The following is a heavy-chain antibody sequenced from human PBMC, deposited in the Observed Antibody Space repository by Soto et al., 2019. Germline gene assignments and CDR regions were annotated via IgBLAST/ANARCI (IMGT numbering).Heavy chain of an antibody. CDR3: AARGYGMDV. CDR1: GYSFTSYW. J-gene: IGHJ6*02. Sequence: GESLKISCKGSGYSFTSYWISWVRQMPGKGLEWMGRIDPSDSYTNYSPSFQGHVTISADKSISTAYLQWSSLKASDNAMYYWAARGYGMDVWGQGTTVTVSS. CDR2: IDPSDSYT. V-gene: IGHV5-10-1*01.